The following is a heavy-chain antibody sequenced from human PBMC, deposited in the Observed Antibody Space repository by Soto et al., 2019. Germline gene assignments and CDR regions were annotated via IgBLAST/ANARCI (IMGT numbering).Heavy chain of an antibody. J-gene: IGHJ6*02. Sequence: SVKVSCKASGGTFSSYAISWVRQAPGQGLEWMGGIIPIFGTANYAQKFQGRVTFTADESTSTAYMELSSLSSEDTAVYYCATNRRRLLRLGSREKTTQNYYYYGMDVWGQGTTVTVSS. D-gene: IGHD5-12*01. CDR3: ATNRRRLLRLGSREKTTQNYYYYGMDV. CDR2: IIPIFGTA. CDR1: GGTFSSYA. V-gene: IGHV1-69*13.